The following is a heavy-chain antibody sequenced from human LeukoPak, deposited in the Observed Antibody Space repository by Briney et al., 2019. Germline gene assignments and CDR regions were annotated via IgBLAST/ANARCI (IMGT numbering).Heavy chain of an antibody. CDR2: IYYSGST. D-gene: IGHD6-13*01. J-gene: IGHJ4*02. CDR3: ARERLGSSSDY. CDR1: GGSISSGDYY. Sequence: KSSQTLSLTCTVPGGSISSGDYYWSWIRQPPGKGLEWIGYIYYSGSTYYNPSLKSRVTISVDTSKNQFSLKLSSVTAADTAVYYCARERLGSSSDYWGQGTLVTVSS. V-gene: IGHV4-30-4*08.